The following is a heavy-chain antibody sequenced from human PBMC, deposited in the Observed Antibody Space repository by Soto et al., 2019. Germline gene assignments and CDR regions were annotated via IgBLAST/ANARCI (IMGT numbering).Heavy chain of an antibody. J-gene: IGHJ6*02. Sequence: GSLRLSCAASGFTFSSYGMHWVRQAPGKGLEWVAVISYDGSDKYYADSVKGRFTISRDNSKNTLYLQMNSLRAEDTAVYYCAKGAWFGELLLYYYYGMDVWGQGTTVTVSS. CDR1: GFTFSSYG. V-gene: IGHV3-30*18. CDR3: AKGAWFGELLLYYYYGMDV. D-gene: IGHD3-10*01. CDR2: ISYDGSDK.